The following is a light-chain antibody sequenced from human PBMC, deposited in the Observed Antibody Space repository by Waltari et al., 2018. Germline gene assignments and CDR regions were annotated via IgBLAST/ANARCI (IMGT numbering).Light chain of an antibody. CDR2: GTS. J-gene: IGKJ1*01. Sequence: ENVLTQSPGTLSLSPGERATLSCRASQSVSSDFLAWYQQKPGQAPRLRIYGTSNRATGIPDRFSGSGSGTYFTLTISRLEPEDFAMYYCQQYSDSPPWTFGQGTKVEI. CDR3: QQYSDSPPWT. V-gene: IGKV3-20*01. CDR1: QSVSSDF.